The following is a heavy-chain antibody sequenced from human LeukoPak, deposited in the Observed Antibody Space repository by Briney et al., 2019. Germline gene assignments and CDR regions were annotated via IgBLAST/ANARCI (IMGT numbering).Heavy chain of an antibody. CDR3: ARVDGCSGGSCYSYYGMDV. Sequence: SVKVSCKASGGTFSSYVISWVRQAPGQGLEWMGGIIPIFDTTNYAQKFQGRVTITADESTSTAYMELSSLRSEDTAVYYCARVDGCSGGSCYSYYGMDVWGQGTTVTVSS. V-gene: IGHV1-69*13. CDR1: GGTFSSYV. J-gene: IGHJ6*02. CDR2: IIPIFDTT. D-gene: IGHD2-15*01.